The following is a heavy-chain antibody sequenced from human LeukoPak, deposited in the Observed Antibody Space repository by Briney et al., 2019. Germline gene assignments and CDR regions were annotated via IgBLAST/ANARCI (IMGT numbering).Heavy chain of an antibody. D-gene: IGHD5-18*01. J-gene: IGHJ4*02. CDR1: GGSISSSSYY. CDR2: IYYSGST. Sequence: KSSETLSLTCTVSGGSISSSSYYWGWIRQPPGKGLEWIGSIYYSGSTYYNPSLKSRVTISVDTSKNQFSLKLSSVTAADTAVYYCARHRDTAISKFSYWGQGTLVTVSS. V-gene: IGHV4-39*01. CDR3: ARHRDTAISKFSY.